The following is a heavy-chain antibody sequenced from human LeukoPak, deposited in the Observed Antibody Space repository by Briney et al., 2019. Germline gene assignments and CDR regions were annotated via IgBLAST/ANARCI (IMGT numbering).Heavy chain of an antibody. Sequence: SETLSLTCTVSGGSIRNSGPYWGWIRQPPGRGLEWIGSIYYSGYTYYTPSLRSRLTVSLDTSKNQFSLNLSSVTAADTAVYYCARSKLLPDWFDPWGQGILVTVSS. V-gene: IGHV4-39*01. CDR3: ARSKLLPDWFDP. CDR2: IYYSGYT. D-gene: IGHD2-21*01. J-gene: IGHJ5*02. CDR1: GGSIRNSGPY.